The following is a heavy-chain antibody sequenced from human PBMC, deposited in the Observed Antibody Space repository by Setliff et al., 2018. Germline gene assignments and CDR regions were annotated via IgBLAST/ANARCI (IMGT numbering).Heavy chain of an antibody. V-gene: IGHV1-3*01. CDR1: GYTFTSYA. D-gene: IGHD3-3*01. J-gene: IGHJ5*02. CDR2: INAGNGNT. CDR3: ARDTYIGDFWSGYYIQGQFDP. Sequence: ASVKVSCKASGYTFTSYAMHWVRQAPGQRLEWMGWINAGNGNTKYSQKFQGRVTITRDTFANTAYMELSSLRSEDTAVYYCARDTYIGDFWSGYYIQGQFDPWGQGTLVTVS.